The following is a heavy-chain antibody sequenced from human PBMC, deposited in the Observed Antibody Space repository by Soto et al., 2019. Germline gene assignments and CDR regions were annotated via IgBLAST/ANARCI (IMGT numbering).Heavy chain of an antibody. CDR1: GFTFTSSA. CDR3: AAGYCSSTSCYTYYYYYGRDV. J-gene: IGHJ6*02. V-gene: IGHV1-58*01. D-gene: IGHD2-2*01. CDR2: IVVGSGNT. Sequence: GASVQVSCKASGFTFTSSAVQWVRQARGQRLEWIGWIVVGSGNTNYAQKFQERVTITRDMSTSTAYMELSSLRSEDTAVYYCAAGYCSSTSCYTYYYYYGRDVGG.